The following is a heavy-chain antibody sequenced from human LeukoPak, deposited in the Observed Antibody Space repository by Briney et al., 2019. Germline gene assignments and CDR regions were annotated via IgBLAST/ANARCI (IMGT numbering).Heavy chain of an antibody. Sequence: PGRSLRLSCAASGFSFSDYGLHWVRQAPGKGLEWVAVISYDGSHKYYADSVKGRFTISRDNSKNTLYLQMNSLRTEDTAVYYCAKNFNAYGLVWGQGTLVTVSS. CDR3: AKNFNAYGLV. D-gene: IGHD2/OR15-2a*01. V-gene: IGHV3-30*18. J-gene: IGHJ4*02. CDR2: ISYDGSHK. CDR1: GFSFSDYG.